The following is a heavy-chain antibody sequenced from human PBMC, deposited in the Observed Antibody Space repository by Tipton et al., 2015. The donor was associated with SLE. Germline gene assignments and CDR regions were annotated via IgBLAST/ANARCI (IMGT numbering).Heavy chain of an antibody. J-gene: IGHJ3*02. Sequence: LVKPSETLSLTCGVYGGSFSDNYWNWIRQPPGKGLEWIGKINHSGRTNYNPSLKSRVTISLDTSKNQFSLRLSSVIAADTAVYYCARAEGSWDAFDIWGQGTMVTVSS. V-gene: IGHV4-34*01. D-gene: IGHD2-15*01. CDR1: GGSFSDNY. CDR2: INHSGRT. CDR3: ARAEGSWDAFDI.